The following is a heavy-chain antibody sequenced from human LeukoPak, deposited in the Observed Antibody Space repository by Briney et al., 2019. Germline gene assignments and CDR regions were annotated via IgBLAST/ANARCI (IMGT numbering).Heavy chain of an antibody. CDR1: GYTFTSYY. J-gene: IGHJ5*02. V-gene: IGHV1-46*01. CDR3: GGSYYSQVWFDP. D-gene: IGHD1-26*01. Sequence: ASVKVSCKASGYTFTSYYMHWVRQAPGQGLEWMGIINPSGGSTSYAQKFQGRVTMTRDTSTSTVYMELSSLRSEDTAVYYCGGSYYSQVWFDPWGQGPLVTVSS. CDR2: INPSGGST.